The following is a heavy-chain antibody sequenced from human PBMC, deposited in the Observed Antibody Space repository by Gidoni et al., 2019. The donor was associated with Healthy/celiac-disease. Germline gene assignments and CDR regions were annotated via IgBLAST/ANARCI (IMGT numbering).Heavy chain of an antibody. V-gene: IGHV3-11*01. CDR3: AGGKWELLRSFDY. J-gene: IGHJ4*02. Sequence: QVQLVESGGGLVKPVGSLRLSCAASGFPSRDYYMSWIRPAPGKGLEWGSYISSSGSTIYYADSVKGRFTISRDNAKNSLYLQMNSLRAEDTAVYYCAGGKWELLRSFDYWGQGTLVTVSS. CDR2: ISSSGSTI. CDR1: GFPSRDYY. D-gene: IGHD1-26*01.